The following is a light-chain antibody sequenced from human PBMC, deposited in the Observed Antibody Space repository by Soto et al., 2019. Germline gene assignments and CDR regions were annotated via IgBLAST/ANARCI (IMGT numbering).Light chain of an antibody. J-gene: IGKJ1*01. CDR2: GAS. Sequence: EIVLTQSPGTLSLSPGERATLSCRASQSVSSSYLAWYQQKPGQAPRLLIYGASSRATGIPDRFSGSGSGTDFTLTISRLEPEDVGVYYCQQYGSSPWTFGQGTKGEMK. V-gene: IGKV3-20*01. CDR1: QSVSSSY. CDR3: QQYGSSPWT.